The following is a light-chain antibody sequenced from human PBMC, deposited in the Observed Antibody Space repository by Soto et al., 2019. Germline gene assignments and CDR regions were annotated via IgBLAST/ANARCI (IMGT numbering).Light chain of an antibody. CDR3: SLYTSSSTVV. Sequence: QSALTQPPSVSGSPGQSVTISCTGTSSDVGSYNRVSWYQQPPGTAPKLMIYEVSNRPSGVPDRFSGSKSGNTASLTISGLQAEDEADYYCSLYTSSSTVVFGGGTKLTV. CDR2: EVS. V-gene: IGLV2-18*01. J-gene: IGLJ2*01. CDR1: SSDVGSYNR.